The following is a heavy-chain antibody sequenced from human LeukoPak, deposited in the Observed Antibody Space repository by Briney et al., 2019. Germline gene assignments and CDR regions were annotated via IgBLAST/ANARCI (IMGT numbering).Heavy chain of an antibody. Sequence: GGSLRLSCAASGFTFSSYSMNWVRQAPGKGLEWVSSISSNSSNIYYADSVKGRFTISRDNAKNSLYLQMNSLRAEDTAVYYCARDPGFGYSGYDYDYWGQGTLVTVSS. J-gene: IGHJ4*02. CDR3: ARDPGFGYSGYDYDY. CDR2: ISSNSSNI. D-gene: IGHD5-12*01. CDR1: GFTFSSYS. V-gene: IGHV3-21*01.